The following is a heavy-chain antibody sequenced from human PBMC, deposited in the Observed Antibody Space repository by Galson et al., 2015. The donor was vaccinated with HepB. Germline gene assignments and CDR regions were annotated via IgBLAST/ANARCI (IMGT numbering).Heavy chain of an antibody. CDR3: ARGDYDILTMDV. CDR2: ISGTSTYV. D-gene: IGHD3-9*01. Sequence: SLRLSCAGSGFTFSDNHISRIRQAPGKGLQLISYISGTSTYVDYADSVVGRFTISRDNANNSVFLQMNNLRADDTGVYYCARGDYDILTMDVWGQGTTVIVSS. CDR1: GFTFSDNH. V-gene: IGHV3-11*06. J-gene: IGHJ6*02.